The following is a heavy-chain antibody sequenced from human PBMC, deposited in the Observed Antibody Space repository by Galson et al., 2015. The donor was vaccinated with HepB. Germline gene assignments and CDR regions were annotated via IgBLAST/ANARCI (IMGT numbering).Heavy chain of an antibody. CDR3: AAYNSSSGFDY. V-gene: IGHV1-18*01. Sequence: GQGLEWMGWISTYNGYTNYAQKFQGRVTMTTDTSTSTAYMELRSLTSDDTAVYYCAAYNSSSGFDYWGPGTLVTVSS. D-gene: IGHD6-6*01. CDR2: ISTYNGYT. J-gene: IGHJ4*02.